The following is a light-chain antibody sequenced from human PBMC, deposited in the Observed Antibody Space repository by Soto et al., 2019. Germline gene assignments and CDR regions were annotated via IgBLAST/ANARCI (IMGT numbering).Light chain of an antibody. CDR3: GTWDSSLSAWV. J-gene: IGLJ3*02. CDR1: SSNIGNTY. CDR2: DNS. V-gene: IGLV1-51*01. Sequence: QAVLTQPPSVSAAPGQKVTISCSGSSSNIGNTYVSWYQQLPGTAPKLLIYDNSKRPSGIPDRFSGSKSGTSATLGITGLQTGDEADYYCGTWDSSLSAWVFGGGTKLTGL.